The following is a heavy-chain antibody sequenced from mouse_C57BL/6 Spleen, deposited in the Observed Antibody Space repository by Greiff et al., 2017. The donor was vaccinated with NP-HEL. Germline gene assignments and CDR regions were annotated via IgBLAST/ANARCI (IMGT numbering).Heavy chain of an antibody. Sequence: VQLQQPGAELVMPGASVKLSCKASGYTFTSYWLHWVKQRPGQGLEWIGEIDPSDSYTNYNQKFKGKATLTVDKSSSTAYMQLSSLTSEDSAVYYWARLSMPRYFDGWGTGTTVTVSS. D-gene: IGHD2-3*01. V-gene: IGHV1-69*01. CDR1: GYTFTSYW. CDR3: ARLSMPRYFDG. CDR2: IDPSDSYT. J-gene: IGHJ1*03.